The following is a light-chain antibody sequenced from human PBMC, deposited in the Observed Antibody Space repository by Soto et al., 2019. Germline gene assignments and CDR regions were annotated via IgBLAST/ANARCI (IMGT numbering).Light chain of an antibody. Sequence: QSVLTQPPSVSGAPGQRVSISCTGSSSNIGAGYDVHWYQHLPGTAPKLLIYANNNRPSGVPDRFSGSKSGTSASLAITGLQAEDEADYYCQSYDSRRSPIYCLGNGTKVTVL. CDR1: SSNIGAGYD. CDR2: ANN. J-gene: IGLJ1*01. CDR3: QSYDSRRSPIYC. V-gene: IGLV1-40*01.